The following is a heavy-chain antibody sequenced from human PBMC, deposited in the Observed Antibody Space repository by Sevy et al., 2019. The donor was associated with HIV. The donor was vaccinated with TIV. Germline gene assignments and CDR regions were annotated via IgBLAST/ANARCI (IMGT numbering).Heavy chain of an antibody. CDR3: ARHANYGLLSFYYYGMDV. CDR2: IYSSGST. J-gene: IGHJ6*02. V-gene: IGHV4-39*01. CDR1: GDFISNSSHS. Sequence: SETLSLTCTVSGDFISNSSHSWGWIRQPPGKGLEWIGSIYSSGSTYYNPPLKSRVTMSADTSKNQFSLWLRSVTAADTAVYYFARHANYGLLSFYYYGMDVWGQGTTVTVSS. D-gene: IGHD3-16*01.